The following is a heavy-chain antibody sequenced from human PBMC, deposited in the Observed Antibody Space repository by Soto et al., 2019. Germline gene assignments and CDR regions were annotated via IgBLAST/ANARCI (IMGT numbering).Heavy chain of an antibody. CDR1: GGSFNGYY. Sequence: PSETLSLTCAVYGGSFNGYYWNWIRQPPGKGLEWIGEINHSGSTSYNPSLKSRVSISVDTSKNQFSLRLSSVTAADTAVYYCASQRPTVTTFDYWGQGTLVTVSS. V-gene: IGHV4-34*01. CDR3: ASQRPTVTTFDY. J-gene: IGHJ4*02. CDR2: INHSGST. D-gene: IGHD4-17*01.